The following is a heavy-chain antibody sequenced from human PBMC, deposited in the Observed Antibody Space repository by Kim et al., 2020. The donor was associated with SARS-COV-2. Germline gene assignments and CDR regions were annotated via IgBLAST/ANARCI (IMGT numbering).Heavy chain of an antibody. D-gene: IGHD6-13*01. V-gene: IGHV3-30*01. Sequence: GRGRFTITRDNSKNTVYLQMNSLRIEDPAMYFCARVSPPFSTAWYSGFDYWGQGTLVTVSS. CDR3: ARVSPPFSTAWYSGFDY. J-gene: IGHJ4*02.